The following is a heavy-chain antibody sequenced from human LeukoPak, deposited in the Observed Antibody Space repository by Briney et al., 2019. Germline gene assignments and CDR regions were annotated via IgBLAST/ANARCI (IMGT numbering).Heavy chain of an antibody. Sequence: HTGGSLRLSCAASGFTFSSYGMHWVRQAPGKGLEWVAIISYDGSSEYYADPVKGRFTISRDHSKNTLYLQMNNLRAEDTAVYYCARWYCTTTSCTYHFDYWGQGTLVTVSS. CDR1: GFTFSSYG. CDR3: ARWYCTTTSCTYHFDY. D-gene: IGHD2-2*01. J-gene: IGHJ4*02. V-gene: IGHV3-30*03. CDR2: ISYDGSSE.